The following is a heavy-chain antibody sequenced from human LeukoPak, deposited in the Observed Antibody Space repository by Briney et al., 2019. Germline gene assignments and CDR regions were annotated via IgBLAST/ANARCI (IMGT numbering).Heavy chain of an antibody. D-gene: IGHD3-22*01. CDR2: ISSSSSYI. CDR1: GFTFSSYS. CDR3: ARDIRVGSGYYQH. V-gene: IGHV3-21*01. J-gene: IGHJ1*01. Sequence: GGSLRLSCAASGFTFSSYSMNWVRQAPGKGLEWVSSISSSSSYIYYADSVKGRFTISRDNSKNTLYLQMNSLRAEDTAVYYCARDIRVGSGYYQHWGQGTLVTVSS.